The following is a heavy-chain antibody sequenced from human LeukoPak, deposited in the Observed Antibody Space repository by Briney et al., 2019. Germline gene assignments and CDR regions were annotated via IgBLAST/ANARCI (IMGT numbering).Heavy chain of an antibody. D-gene: IGHD3-16*02. J-gene: IGHJ4*02. V-gene: IGHV3-73*01. CDR3: TRTYDYVWGSYRYTDFDY. CDR1: GFTFSGSA. CDR2: IRSKANSYAT. Sequence: LTGGSLRLSCAASGFTFSGSAMHWVRQASGKGLEWVGRIRSKANSYATAYAASVKGRFTISRDDSKNTAYLQMNSLKTEDTAVYYCTRTYDYVWGSYRYTDFDYWGQGTLVTVSS.